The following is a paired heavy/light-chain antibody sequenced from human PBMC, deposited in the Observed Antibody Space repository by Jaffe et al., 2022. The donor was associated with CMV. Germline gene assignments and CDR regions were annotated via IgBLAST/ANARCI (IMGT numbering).Heavy chain of an antibody. J-gene: IGHJ4*02. CDR2: ITNNGHST. Sequence: EVQLVESGGDLVQPGGSLRLSCSASGFTFSNYALYWVRQAPGKGLEYVSTITNNGHSTNYADSVKGRFSISRDNSKNTLYLQMTSLRAEDTAVYFCVKVGPRYDTSGYLDCWGQGTLVTVSS. V-gene: IGHV3-64D*06. D-gene: IGHD3-22*01. CDR1: GFTFSNYA. CDR3: VKVGPRYDTSGYLDC.
Light chain of an antibody. V-gene: IGLV4-69*01. CDR2: LNSDGSH. CDR3: QTWGSGSVV. CDR1: SGHSNYA. Sequence: QVVVTQSPSASASLGASVKLTCTLSSGHSNYAIAWHQQQATKGPRYLMNLNSDGSHTKGDGIPDRFSGSSSGAERYLIISSLQSEDEADYYCQTWGSGSVVFGGGTKLTVL. J-gene: IGLJ2*01.